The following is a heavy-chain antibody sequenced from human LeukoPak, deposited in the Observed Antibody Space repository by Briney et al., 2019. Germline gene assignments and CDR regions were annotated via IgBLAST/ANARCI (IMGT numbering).Heavy chain of an antibody. Sequence: GASVEVSCKASGYTFTSYGISWVRQAPGQGLEWMGWISAYNGNTNYAQKLQGRVTMTTDTSTSTAYMELRSLRSDDTAVYYCARVGDFDYGDYVNYFDYWGQGTLVTVSS. CDR2: ISAYNGNT. CDR1: GYTFTSYG. D-gene: IGHD4-17*01. J-gene: IGHJ4*02. V-gene: IGHV1-18*01. CDR3: ARVGDFDYGDYVNYFDY.